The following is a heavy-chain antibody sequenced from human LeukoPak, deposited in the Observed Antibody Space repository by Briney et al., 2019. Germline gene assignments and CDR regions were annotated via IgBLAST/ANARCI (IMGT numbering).Heavy chain of an antibody. CDR3: ARGESFAFDV. Sequence: PGGSLRLSCAASGFTFSNHGMLWVRQAPGKGLEWVSSISRAGDRTYYEDSVKGRFTISRDNSRNTMFLQMNSLRVEDTAVYYCARGESFAFDVWGQGTMVTVSS. J-gene: IGHJ3*01. V-gene: IGHV3-23*01. CDR1: GFTFSNHG. CDR2: ISRAGDRT.